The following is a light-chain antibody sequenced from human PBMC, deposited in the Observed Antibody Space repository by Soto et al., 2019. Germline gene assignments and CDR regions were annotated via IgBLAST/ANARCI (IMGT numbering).Light chain of an antibody. CDR2: EVS. CDR1: SSDVDDYNY. V-gene: IGLV2-14*01. J-gene: IGLJ1*01. Sequence: QSVLTQPASVSGSPGQSITISCTGTSSDVDDYNYVSWYQQHPGKAPKLIIFEVSYRPSGISNRFSASKSGDTASLTISGLQADDEADYYCCSYTDSRTHIFGSGTKVTVL. CDR3: CSYTDSRTHI.